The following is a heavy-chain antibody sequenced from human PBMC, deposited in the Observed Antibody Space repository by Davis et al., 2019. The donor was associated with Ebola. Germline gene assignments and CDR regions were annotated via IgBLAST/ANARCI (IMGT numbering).Heavy chain of an antibody. V-gene: IGHV4-34*01. J-gene: IGHJ6*02. CDR2: INHSGST. CDR1: GGSFSGYY. CDR3: ARLWFRGHYYYYGMDV. Sequence: PSETLSLTCAVYGGSFSGYYWSWIRQPPGKGLEWIGEINHSGSTNYNPSLKSRVTISVDTSKNQFSLKLSSVTAADTAVYYCARLWFRGHYYYYGMDVWGQGTTVTVSS. D-gene: IGHD3-10*01.